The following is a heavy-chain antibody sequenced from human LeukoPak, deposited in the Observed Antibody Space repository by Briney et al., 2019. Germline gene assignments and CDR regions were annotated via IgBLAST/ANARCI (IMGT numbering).Heavy chain of an antibody. CDR2: ISSSGSTI. D-gene: IGHD3-22*01. J-gene: IGHJ3*02. CDR1: GFTFSSYE. V-gene: IGHV3-48*03. Sequence: GGSLRLSCAASGFTFSSYEMNWVRQAPGKGLEWVSYISSSGSTIYYADSVKGRFTTSRDNAKNSLYLQMNSLRAEDTAVYYCARDDYDSGDLNAFDIWGQGTMVTVSS. CDR3: ARDDYDSGDLNAFDI.